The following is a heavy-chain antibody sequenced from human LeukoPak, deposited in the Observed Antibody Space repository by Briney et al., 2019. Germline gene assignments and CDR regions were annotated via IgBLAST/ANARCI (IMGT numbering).Heavy chain of an antibody. V-gene: IGHV4-34*01. CDR1: GGSFSGYY. J-gene: IGHJ4*02. D-gene: IGHD6-6*01. CDR2: INHSGST. Sequence: KPSETLSLTCAVYGGSFSGYYWSWIRQPPGKGLEWIGEINHSGSTNYNPSLKSRVTISVDTSKNQFSLKLSSVTAADTAVYYCARGRPGSSSEAHLKYWGQGTLVTVSS. CDR3: ARGRPGSSSEAHLKY.